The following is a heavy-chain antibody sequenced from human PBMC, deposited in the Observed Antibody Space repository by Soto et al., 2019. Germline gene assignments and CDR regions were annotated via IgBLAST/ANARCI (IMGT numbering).Heavy chain of an antibody. V-gene: IGHV3-23*01. CDR3: AKAPSSSWWPFDY. D-gene: IGHD6-13*01. CDR1: GFTFSSYA. J-gene: IGHJ4*02. CDR2: ISDSGGST. Sequence: EVQLLESGGGLVQPGGSLRLSCAASGFTFSSYAMSWVRQAPGKGLEWVSAISDSGGSTYYADSVKGRFTISRDNSKNTLYRQMNSLRAEDAAVYYCAKAPSSSWWPFDYWGQGTLVTVSS.